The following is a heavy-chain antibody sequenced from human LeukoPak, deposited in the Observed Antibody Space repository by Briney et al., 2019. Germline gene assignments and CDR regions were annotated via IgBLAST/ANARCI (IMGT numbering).Heavy chain of an antibody. Sequence: SETLSLTCTVSGGSISSSSYYWGWIRQPPGKGLEWIGSIYYSGSTYYNPSLKSRVTISVDTSKNQFSLKLSSVTAADTAVYYCVRGDSGWYGDYYYAMDVWGQGTTVTVSS. J-gene: IGHJ6*02. CDR3: VRGDSGWYGDYYYAMDV. D-gene: IGHD6-19*01. CDR2: IYYSGST. CDR1: GGSISSSSYY. V-gene: IGHV4-39*01.